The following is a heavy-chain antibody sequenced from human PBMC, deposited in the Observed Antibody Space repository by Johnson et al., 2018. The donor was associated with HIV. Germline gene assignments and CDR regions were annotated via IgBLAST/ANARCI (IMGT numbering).Heavy chain of an antibody. CDR2: IYSGGYT. V-gene: IGHV3-66*02. D-gene: IGHD6-6*01. CDR1: GLTVSSNY. J-gene: IGHJ3*02. Sequence: VQLVESGGGVVQPGGSLRLSCVASGLTVSSNYMTWVRQSPGKGLECVSVIYSGGYTYSADSVKGRFTISRDNSKNTLYLQMNSLRVEDTAVYYCAREESSSSRDGFDIWGQGTMVTVSS. CDR3: AREESSSSRDGFDI.